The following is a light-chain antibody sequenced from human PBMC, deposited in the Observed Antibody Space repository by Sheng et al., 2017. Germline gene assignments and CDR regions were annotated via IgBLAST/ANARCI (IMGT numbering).Light chain of an antibody. CDR3: QVWDSSIDV. CDR2: QDK. CDR1: KLGDKY. J-gene: IGLJ3*02. V-gene: IGLV3-1*01. Sequence: SYELTQPPSVSVSPGQTASITCSGDKLGDKYVCWYQQKPGQSPAVVIFQDKRRPSGISXRFSGSNSGNTATLTISGTQAMDEGDYYCQVWDSSIDVFGGGTKLTVL.